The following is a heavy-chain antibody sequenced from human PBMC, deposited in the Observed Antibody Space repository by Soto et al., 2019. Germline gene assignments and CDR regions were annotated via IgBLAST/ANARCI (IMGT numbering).Heavy chain of an antibody. CDR3: VRDYLLTGFDT. CDR1: NGSISTYY. D-gene: IGHD3-9*01. Sequence: SETLSLTCSVSNGSISTYYWTWVRQPPGKGLEWIGYVYYSGSTNYNPSLKSRVAMSVDTSKNQFSLELKSVTAADTATYYFVRDYLLTGFDTWGQGTLVTVSS. J-gene: IGHJ5*02. CDR2: VYYSGST. V-gene: IGHV4-59*01.